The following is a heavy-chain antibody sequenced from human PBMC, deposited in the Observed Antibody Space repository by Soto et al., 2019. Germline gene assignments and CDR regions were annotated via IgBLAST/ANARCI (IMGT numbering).Heavy chain of an antibody. CDR2: ISFRSGII. CDR3: ARAPDGDNNWFDP. Sequence: EGQLVESGGGLVQPGWSLRLSCAASGFSVSSYSMNWVRQAPGKGLEWVSFISFRSGIIHYADSVKGRFTISRDNAENSLDLQMNSLRTEDTAVYYCARAPDGDNNWFDPWGQGTLVTVSS. CDR1: GFSVSSYS. V-gene: IGHV3-48*01. D-gene: IGHD4-17*01. J-gene: IGHJ5*02.